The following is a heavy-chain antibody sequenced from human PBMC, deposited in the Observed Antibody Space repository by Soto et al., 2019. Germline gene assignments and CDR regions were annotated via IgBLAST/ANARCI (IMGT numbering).Heavy chain of an antibody. Sequence: QVQLVQSGAEVKKPGASVKVSCKTSGYTFTTFGITWVRQAPGHGLEWMGWISANIGNTNYAQKLQGRVTMTIDTSTSKAYMELRRLRSDDTAVYYCARDPSVYCSGGSCPSYFDYWGQGTLVTVSS. V-gene: IGHV1-18*01. CDR1: GYTFTTFG. D-gene: IGHD2-15*01. CDR2: ISANIGNT. J-gene: IGHJ4*02. CDR3: ARDPSVYCSGGSCPSYFDY.